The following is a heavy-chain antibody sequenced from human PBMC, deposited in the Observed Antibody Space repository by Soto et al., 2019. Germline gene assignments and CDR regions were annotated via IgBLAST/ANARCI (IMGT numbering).Heavy chain of an antibody. Sequence: PGESLKISCKGSGYNFAGYWIAWVRQMPGKGLELMGIIYPSDSDTRYRPSFQGQVTISADKSISSAYLQWSSLRASDTAMYYCARGGVSTHTFVYWGQGTPVTVSS. V-gene: IGHV5-51*01. D-gene: IGHD3-3*01. CDR2: IYPSDSDT. CDR1: GYNFAGYW. J-gene: IGHJ4*02. CDR3: ARGGVSTHTFVY.